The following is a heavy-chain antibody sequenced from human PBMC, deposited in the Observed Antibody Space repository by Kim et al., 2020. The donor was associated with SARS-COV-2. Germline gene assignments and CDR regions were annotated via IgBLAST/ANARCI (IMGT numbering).Heavy chain of an antibody. Sequence: NYAQKFQGRATITADESTSTAYMELSSLRSEDTAVYYCAIAAAGTDYFDYWGQGTLVTVSS. V-gene: IGHV1-69*01. D-gene: IGHD6-13*01. CDR3: AIAAAGTDYFDY. J-gene: IGHJ4*02.